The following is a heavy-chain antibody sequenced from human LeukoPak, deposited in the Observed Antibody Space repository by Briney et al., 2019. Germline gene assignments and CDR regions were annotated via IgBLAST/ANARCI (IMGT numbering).Heavy chain of an antibody. V-gene: IGHV3-15*01. CDR1: GFTFSNAW. CDR3: TTDPVRGPEGFDY. Sequence: GTSLRLSCAASGFTFSNAWMSWVRQAPGKGLEWVGRIKSKTDGGTTDYAAPVKGRFTISRDDSKNTLYLQMNSLKTEDTAVYYCTTDPVRGPEGFDYWGQGTLVTVSS. D-gene: IGHD3-10*01. J-gene: IGHJ4*02. CDR2: IKSKTDGGTT.